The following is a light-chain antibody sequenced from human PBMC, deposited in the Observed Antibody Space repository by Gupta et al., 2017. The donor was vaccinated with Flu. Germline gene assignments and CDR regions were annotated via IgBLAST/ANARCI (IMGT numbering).Light chain of an antibody. J-gene: IGKJ5*01. CDR3: RQALQTPRT. Sequence: VTPGEPASISCRSSQCLLHSNGYKYLDWYLQKPGQSPQLLIYLGSNRASGVPDRFSGSGSGTDFTLKISRVEAEDVGVYYCRQALQTPRTFGQGTRLEIK. CDR1: QCLLHSNGYKY. CDR2: LGS. V-gene: IGKV2-28*01.